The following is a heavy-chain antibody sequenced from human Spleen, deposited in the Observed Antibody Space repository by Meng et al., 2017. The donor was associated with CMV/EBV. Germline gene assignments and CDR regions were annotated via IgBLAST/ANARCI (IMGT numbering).Heavy chain of an antibody. Sequence: GESLKISCAASGFTFSNFAMHWVRRAPGKGLEWLAVISYDGSDKYFADSVKGRFTISRDNSRNTLFLQMNSLRAEDTAVYYCARGLMDWGQGTLVTVSS. CDR2: ISYDGSDK. CDR3: ARGLMD. J-gene: IGHJ4*02. CDR1: GFTFSNFA. V-gene: IGHV3-30*04. D-gene: IGHD2-8*01.